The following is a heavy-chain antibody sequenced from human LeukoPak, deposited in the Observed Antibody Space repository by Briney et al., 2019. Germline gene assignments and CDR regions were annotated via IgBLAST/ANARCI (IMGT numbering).Heavy chain of an antibody. CDR1: GFTFSSYA. D-gene: IGHD3-22*01. J-gene: IGHJ3*02. CDR3: ARVAYYYDRGAFDI. Sequence: PGGSLRLSCAASGFTFSSYAMHWVRQAPGKGLEYVSAISSNGGSTYYANSVKGRFSISRDNSKNTLYHQMGSLKAEDMAVYYCARVAYYYDRGAFDIWGQGTMVTVSS. CDR2: ISSNGGST. V-gene: IGHV3-64*01.